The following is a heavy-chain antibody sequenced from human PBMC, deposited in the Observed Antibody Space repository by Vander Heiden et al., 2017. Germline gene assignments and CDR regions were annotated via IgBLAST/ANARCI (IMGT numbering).Heavy chain of an antibody. CDR1: GFTLTRYA. CDR3: AKDPYSYGYDIVTYFDC. J-gene: IGHJ4*02. D-gene: IGHD5-12*01. V-gene: IGHV3-23*01. Sequence: EVKLLESGGGLVQPGGSLRLSCVDSGFTLTRYALSWVRQTPAKGLEWVAAISGTGNTANYADSVKGRFTISRDNSKNMLFLDMNSLRAEDTGVYFCAKDPYSYGYDIVTYFDCWGQGTQVTVSS. CDR2: ISGTGNTA.